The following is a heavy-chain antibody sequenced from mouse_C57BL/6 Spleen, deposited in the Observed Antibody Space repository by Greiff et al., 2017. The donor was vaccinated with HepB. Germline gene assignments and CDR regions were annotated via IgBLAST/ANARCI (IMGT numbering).Heavy chain of an antibody. Sequence: EESGPGLVKPSQSLSLTCSVTGYSITSGYYWNWIRQFPGNKLEWMGYISYDGSNNYNPSLKNRISITRDTSKNQFFLKLNSVTTEDTATYYCARDPDYYGSSSWFAYWGQGTLVTVSA. CDR1: GYSITSGYY. J-gene: IGHJ3*01. V-gene: IGHV3-6*01. CDR3: ARDPDYYGSSSWFAY. D-gene: IGHD1-1*01. CDR2: ISYDGSN.